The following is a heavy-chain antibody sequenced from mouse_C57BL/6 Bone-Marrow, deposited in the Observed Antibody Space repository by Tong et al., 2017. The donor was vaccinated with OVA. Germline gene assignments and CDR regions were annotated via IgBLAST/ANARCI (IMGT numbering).Heavy chain of an antibody. CDR3: CFAY. V-gene: IGHV5-2*01. D-gene: IGHD4-1*01. J-gene: IGHJ3*01. Sequence: EIKLKESEGGLVQPGEPLKLSCESNEYEFPSHDMSWVRKTPEKRLELVAAINSDGGSNYYPDTMKRRFIISRDNTKKTLYLHMSSLRSEARRTGSPCFAYWGQGTLVTVSA. CDR1: EYEFPSHD. CDR2: INSDGGSN.